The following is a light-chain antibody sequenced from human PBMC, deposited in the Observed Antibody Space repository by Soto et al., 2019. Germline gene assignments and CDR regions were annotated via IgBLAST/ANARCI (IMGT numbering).Light chain of an antibody. CDR1: QTISRY. J-gene: IGKJ2*01. Sequence: DIQMTQFPSSLSASVGDRVTITCRASQTISRYLNWYRQKPGKATDLLIYAASSLQNGVPLRISGSGSGADFTLTISSLQPEDFATYYCQQSYSTPNTFGQGTKLEI. CDR2: AAS. CDR3: QQSYSTPNT. V-gene: IGKV1-39*01.